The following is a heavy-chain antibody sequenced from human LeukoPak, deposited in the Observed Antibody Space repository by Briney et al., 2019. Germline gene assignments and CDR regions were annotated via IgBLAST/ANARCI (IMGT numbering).Heavy chain of an antibody. CDR3: DREGAGEADYYDSTGYFVS. CDR1: GFTFTYHT. J-gene: IGHJ5*01. CDR2: IRSEPYGGTT. D-gene: IGHD3-22*01. Sequence: GGSLRLSCTASGFTFTYHTLSWVRQAPGKGLEWVGFIRSEPYGGTTEYAASVKGRFTISRDDSKSIAYLQMSSLKTEDTAVYYCDREGAGEADYYDSTGYFVSWGQGTLVTVSS. V-gene: IGHV3-49*04.